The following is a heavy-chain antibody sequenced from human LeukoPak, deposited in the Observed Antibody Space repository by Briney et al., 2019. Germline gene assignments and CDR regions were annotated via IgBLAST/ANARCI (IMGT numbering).Heavy chain of an antibody. CDR3: ARGDDYKSTLFDY. J-gene: IGHJ4*02. CDR2: ISYSGTT. Sequence: SETLSLTCTVSGGSISSYYWNWIRQPPGKGLERIGYISYSGTTNYNPSLKSRVTISVDTSKKQFSLKLTSATAADTAVYYCARGDDYKSTLFDYWGQGTLVTVSS. V-gene: IGHV4-59*01. D-gene: IGHD5-12*01. CDR1: GGSISSYY.